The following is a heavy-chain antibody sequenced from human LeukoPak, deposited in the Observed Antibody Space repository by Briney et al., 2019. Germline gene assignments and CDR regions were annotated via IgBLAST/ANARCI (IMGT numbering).Heavy chain of an antibody. CDR2: IYYSGST. V-gene: IGHV4-39*07. D-gene: IGHD5-12*01. J-gene: IGHJ4*02. CDR3: ARVGGYDWEEEYYFDY. Sequence: SETLSLTCTVSGGSISSSSYYWGWIRQPPGKGLEWIGSIYYSGSTYYNPSLKSRVTISVDTSKNQFSLKLSSVTAADTAVYYCARVGGYDWEEEYYFDYWGQGTLVTVPS. CDR1: GGSISSSSYY.